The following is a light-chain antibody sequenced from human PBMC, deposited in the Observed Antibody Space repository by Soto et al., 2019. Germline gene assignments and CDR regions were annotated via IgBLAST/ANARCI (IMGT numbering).Light chain of an antibody. J-gene: IGKJ3*01. CDR3: QQAYSFPFT. CDR2: AAT. CDR1: QIISNW. V-gene: IGKV1-12*01. Sequence: DIQMTRFPSSVSASVGDSVAITCRASQIISNWVAWYQQKPGTAPRLLIYAATTLNSGVPSRFSGRRSGTDFTLTITDLQPEDFAIYYCQQAYSFPFTFGPGTKVDLK.